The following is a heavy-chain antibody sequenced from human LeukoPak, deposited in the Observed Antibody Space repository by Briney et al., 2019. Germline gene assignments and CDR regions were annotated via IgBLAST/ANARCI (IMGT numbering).Heavy chain of an antibody. Sequence: PGGSLRLSCAASGFTFSDYYMSWIRQAPGKGLEWVSYISSSGSTIYYADSVKGRFTISRDNAKNSLYLQMNSLRAEDTAVYYCARDYQVYYDILTGPRYFDYWGQGTLVTVSS. CDR2: ISSSGSTI. V-gene: IGHV3-11*01. D-gene: IGHD3-9*01. CDR1: GFTFSDYY. J-gene: IGHJ4*02. CDR3: ARDYQVYYDILTGPRYFDY.